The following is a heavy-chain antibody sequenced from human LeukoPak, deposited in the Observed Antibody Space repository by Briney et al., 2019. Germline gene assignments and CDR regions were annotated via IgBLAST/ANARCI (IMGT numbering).Heavy chain of an antibody. V-gene: IGHV3-48*01. CDR3: ARDLNEMRDIVVVPAATPPNWFDP. CDR1: GFTFSSYS. D-gene: IGHD2-2*02. Sequence: GGSLRLSCAASGFTFSSYSMNWVRQAPGKGLEWVSYISRSSSTIYYADSVKGRFTISRDNAKNSLYLQMNSLRAEDTAVYYCARDLNEMRDIVVVPAATPPNWFDPWGQGTLVTVSS. CDR2: ISRSSSTI. J-gene: IGHJ5*02.